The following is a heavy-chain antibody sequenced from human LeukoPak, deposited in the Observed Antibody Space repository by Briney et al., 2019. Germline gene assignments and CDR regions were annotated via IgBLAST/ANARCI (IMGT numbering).Heavy chain of an antibody. CDR2: MSPNSGNT. CDR3: ATLEYSSSSGPYSFDY. Sequence: GASVKVSCKASGYTFTSYDINWVRQATGQGLEWMGWMSPNSGNTGYAQKFQGRVTMTEDTSTDTAYMELSSLRSEDTAVYYCATLEYSSSSGPYSFDYWGQGTLVTVSS. V-gene: IGHV1-8*01. D-gene: IGHD6-6*01. CDR1: GYTFTSYD. J-gene: IGHJ4*02.